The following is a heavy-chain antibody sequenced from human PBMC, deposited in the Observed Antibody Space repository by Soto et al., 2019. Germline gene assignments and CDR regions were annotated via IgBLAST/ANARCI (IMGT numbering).Heavy chain of an antibody. V-gene: IGHV4-59*01. J-gene: IGHJ4*02. Sequence: SETLSLTCTISGGSISTYYWSWIRQPPGKGLEWIANIHYTGSTSYNPSLKSRVTISLDTSKNQFYLNLISVTAADTAVYYCARAGVWGQGTLVTVS. CDR3: ARAGV. CDR2: IHYTGST. CDR1: GGSISTYY.